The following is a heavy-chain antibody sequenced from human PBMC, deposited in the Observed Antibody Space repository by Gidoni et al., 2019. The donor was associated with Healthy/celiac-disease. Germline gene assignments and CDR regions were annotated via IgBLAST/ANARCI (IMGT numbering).Heavy chain of an antibody. CDR2: INPNSGGT. CDR1: GYTFTGYY. CDR3: ARGYYDSSGYSLGIDY. J-gene: IGHJ4*02. D-gene: IGHD3-22*01. V-gene: IGHV1-2*04. Sequence: QVQLVQSGAEVKKPGASVKASCKASGYTFTGYYMHWVRQAPGQGLEWMGWINPNSGGTNYAQKFQGWVTMTRDTSISTAYMGLSRLRSDDTAVYYCARGYYDSSGYSLGIDYWGQGTLVTVSS.